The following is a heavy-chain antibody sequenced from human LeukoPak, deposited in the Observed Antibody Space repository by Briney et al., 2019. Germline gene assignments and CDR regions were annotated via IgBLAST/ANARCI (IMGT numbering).Heavy chain of an antibody. CDR1: GFIFSSYA. J-gene: IGHJ4*02. V-gene: IGHV3-30-3*01. CDR2: ISYDGTNK. D-gene: IGHD1-26*01. CDR3: ARDLVGPGYYFDY. Sequence: GTSLRLSCAASGFIFSSYAMHWVRQAPGKGLEWVAVISYDGTNKYYADSVKGRFTISRDNSENTLYLQMNSLRAEDTAVYYCARDLVGPGYYFDYWGQGTLVTVSS.